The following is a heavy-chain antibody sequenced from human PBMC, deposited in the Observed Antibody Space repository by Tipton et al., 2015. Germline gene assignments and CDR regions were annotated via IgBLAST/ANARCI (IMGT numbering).Heavy chain of an antibody. J-gene: IGHJ4*02. Sequence: LRLSCTVSGGSIRTYYWVWVRQPPGRGLESLGYIYHSGRTNYNPSLRSRLTMSVDSSKNQFSLRLSSATAADTAVYYCARLTGDYYDSATYDPTYVDYWGQGILVSVSS. CDR1: GGSIRTYY. CDR3: ARLTGDYYDSATYDPTYVDY. V-gene: IGHV4-59*01. D-gene: IGHD3-22*01. CDR2: IYHSGRT.